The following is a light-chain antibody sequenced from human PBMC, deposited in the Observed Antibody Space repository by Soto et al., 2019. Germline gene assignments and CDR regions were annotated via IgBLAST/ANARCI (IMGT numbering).Light chain of an antibody. V-gene: IGKV4-1*01. J-gene: IGKJ3*01. CDR2: WAS. Sequence: DIVMTQSPDSLAVSLGERATINCKSSQSVLYSSNNKNYLAWYQQKPGQPPKLLIYWASTRESGVPDRFGGSGSGTDFTLTISSLQAEDVAVYYCQQYYSIPLTFGPGTKVDIK. CDR3: QQYYSIPLT. CDR1: QSVLYSSNNKNY.